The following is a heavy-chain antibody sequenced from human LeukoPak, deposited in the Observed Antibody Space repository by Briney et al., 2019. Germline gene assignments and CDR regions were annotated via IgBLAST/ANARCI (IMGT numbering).Heavy chain of an antibody. J-gene: IGHJ4*02. CDR1: GYTFTSYG. CDR3: ATVKYSYGLVHFDY. D-gene: IGHD5-18*01. V-gene: IGHV1-18*01. CDR2: ISAYNGNT. Sequence: ASVKVSCKASGYTFTSYGISWVRQAPGQGLEWMGWISAYNGNTNYAQKFQGRVTMTEDTSTDTAYMELSSLRSEDTAVYYCATVKYSYGLVHFDYWGQRTLVTVSS.